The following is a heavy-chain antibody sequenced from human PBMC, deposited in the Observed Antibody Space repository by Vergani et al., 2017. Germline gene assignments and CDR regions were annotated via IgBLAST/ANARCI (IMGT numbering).Heavy chain of an antibody. V-gene: IGHV4-59*01. CDR1: GGSMSGYY. J-gene: IGHJ5*02. Sequence: QVRLQESGPGLVKPSETLSLTCSVSGGSMSGYYWSCIRQPSGKELEWIGYMSHSGSTNYNPSLETRVTISGDTSKNQFSLKLNSVTAADTAVYYCGRVADFYGLGSRLLDLWGQGILVTVSS. CDR3: GRVADFYGLGSRLLDL. D-gene: IGHD3-10*01. CDR2: MSHSGST.